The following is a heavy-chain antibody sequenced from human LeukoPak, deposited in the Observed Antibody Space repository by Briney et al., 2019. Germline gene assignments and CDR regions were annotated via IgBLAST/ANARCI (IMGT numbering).Heavy chain of an antibody. CDR3: ARVDTVTTTFDY. J-gene: IGHJ4*02. V-gene: IGHV4-61*01. D-gene: IGHD4-17*01. CDR2: IHYTGSP. CDR1: GGSVSSGNYY. Sequence: PSETLSLTCTVSGGSVSSGNYYWSWIRQPPVKGLEWIGYIHYTGSPNYNPSLKSRVTISVDTSKNQFSLRLNSVTAADTAVYYCARVDTVTTTFDYWGQGTLVTVSS.